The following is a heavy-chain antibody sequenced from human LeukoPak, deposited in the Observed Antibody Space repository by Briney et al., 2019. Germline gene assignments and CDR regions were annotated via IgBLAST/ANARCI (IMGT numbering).Heavy chain of an antibody. D-gene: IGHD3-22*01. CDR2: ISYDGSNK. Sequence: PGGSLRLSCAASGFIFSHYAMHWVRLAPGKGLEWVAVISYDGSNKYYADSVKGRFTISRDNAKNSLYLQMNSLRAEDTAVYYCARDRGTYYYDTSSHYDAFDIWGQGTMVTVSS. CDR1: GFIFSHYA. V-gene: IGHV3-30*04. J-gene: IGHJ3*02. CDR3: ARDRGTYYYDTSSHYDAFDI.